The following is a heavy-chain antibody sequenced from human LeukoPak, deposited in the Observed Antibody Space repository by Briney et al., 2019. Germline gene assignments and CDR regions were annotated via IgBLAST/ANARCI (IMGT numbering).Heavy chain of an antibody. D-gene: IGHD4-11*01. Sequence: PGGSLRLSCAASGFTFTNARMGWVRQAPGKGLEWVGLIKSKIDGGTTDYAAPVKGRFTISTDDSKHTLYLQMNSLKSKDTAVYYRTTGYRNSDFDYWGQGALVTVSS. V-gene: IGHV3-15*01. CDR3: TTGYRNSDFDY. J-gene: IGHJ4*02. CDR2: IKSKIDGGTT. CDR1: GFTFTNAR.